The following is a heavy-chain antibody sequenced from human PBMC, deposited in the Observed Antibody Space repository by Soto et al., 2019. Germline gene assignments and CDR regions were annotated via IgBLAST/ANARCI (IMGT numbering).Heavy chain of an antibody. CDR2: IYDNGNT. D-gene: IGHD2-21*01. CDR3: AWASCDSDLLDY. V-gene: IGHV4-38-2*01. J-gene: IGHJ4*02. Sequence: PSETLSLTDAVSGYSNSSGYYWGWLQQPLGKGLEWIGRIYDNGNTYYNPSLKSRVTISLDTSQYRFSLFLNYVTVTDTAVYYCAWASCDSDLLDYWGQGTLVTVSS. CDR1: GYSNSSGYY.